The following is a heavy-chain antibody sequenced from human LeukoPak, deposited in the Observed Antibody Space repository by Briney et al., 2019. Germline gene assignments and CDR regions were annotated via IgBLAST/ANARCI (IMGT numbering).Heavy chain of an antibody. J-gene: IGHJ4*02. CDR3: ARDPRYYYDSSGPQYYFDY. D-gene: IGHD3-22*01. V-gene: IGHV3-30-3*01. CDR1: GFIFSSYA. CDR2: ISYDGSNK. Sequence: PGGSLRLPCVASGFIFSSYAMHWVRQAPGKGLEWVAVISYDGSNKYYTVSVKGRFTISRDNSKNTLYLQMNSLRAEDTAVYYCARDPRYYYDSSGPQYYFDYWGQGTLVTVSS.